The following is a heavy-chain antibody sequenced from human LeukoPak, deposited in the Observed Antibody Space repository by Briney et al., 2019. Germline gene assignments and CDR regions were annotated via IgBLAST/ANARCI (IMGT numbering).Heavy chain of an antibody. CDR2: IHHTGST. Sequence: PSQTLSLTCAVSGGSISSSGYSWSWIRQPPGKGLEWIGYIHHTGSTYYNPSLKSRVTISVDRSKNQFSLKLSSVTAADTAVYYCARVTTVTTPTFDYWGQGTLVTVSS. CDR1: GGSISSSGYS. D-gene: IGHD4-17*01. J-gene: IGHJ4*02. CDR3: ARVTTVTTPTFDY. V-gene: IGHV4-30-2*01.